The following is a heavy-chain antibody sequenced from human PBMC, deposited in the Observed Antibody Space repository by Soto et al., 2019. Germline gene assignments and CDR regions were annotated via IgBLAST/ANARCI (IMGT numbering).Heavy chain of an antibody. J-gene: IGHJ4*01. CDR1: GSSVSSSLY. CDR2: IYHGGAT. D-gene: IGHD6-19*01. Sequence: PSKILSLTFTASGSSVSSSLYWGWMRQSRGKGPELISSIYHGGATFYDPSVKSRVTISVDSSNNQVSLNRRSVRAADTAVYYCARAHVMVVAGSNFDYWGHGLLDPVSS. V-gene: IGHV4-38-2*02. CDR3: ARAHVMVVAGSNFDY.